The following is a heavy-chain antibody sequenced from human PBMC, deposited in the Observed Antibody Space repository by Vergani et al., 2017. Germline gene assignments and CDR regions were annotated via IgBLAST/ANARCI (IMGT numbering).Heavy chain of an antibody. CDR3: ARLYGRDSSGSKYFDY. CDR1: GYSFTNYW. D-gene: IGHD3-22*01. Sequence: VQLVQSGAEVKKPGEPLKISCQISGYSFTNYWIGWVRQMPGKGLEWMGIIHPADSDTRYSPSFQGQVTISVDKSISTAYLQRSSLRASDSAMYYCARLYGRDSSGSKYFDYWGQGTLVTVSS. V-gene: IGHV5-51*01. CDR2: IHPADSDT. J-gene: IGHJ4*02.